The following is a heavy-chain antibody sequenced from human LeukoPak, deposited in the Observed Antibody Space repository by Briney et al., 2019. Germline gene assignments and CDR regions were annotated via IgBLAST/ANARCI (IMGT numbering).Heavy chain of an antibody. CDR1: GFTFSSYA. J-gene: IGHJ4*02. D-gene: IGHD6-19*01. CDR2: IYYSGST. CDR3: ARHGWLGVGGWY. V-gene: IGHV4-39*01. Sequence: GSLRLSCAASGFTFSSYAMSWVRQAPGKGLEWIGSIYYSGSTYYNPSLKSRVTISVDTSKNQFSLELRSVTAADTAVYSCARHGWLGVGGWYWGQGTLVTVSS.